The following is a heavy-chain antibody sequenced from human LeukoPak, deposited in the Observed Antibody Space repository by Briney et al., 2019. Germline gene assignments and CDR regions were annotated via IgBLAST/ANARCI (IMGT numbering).Heavy chain of an antibody. V-gene: IGHV1-69*04. D-gene: IGHD3-10*01. CDR1: GGTFSSYA. CDR3: ARGLSLLWFGELLGNWFDP. Sequence: SVKVSCKASGGTFSSYAISWVRQAPGQGLEWMGRIIPILGIANYAQKFQGRVTMTEDTSTDTAYMELRSLRSDDTAVYYCARGLSLLWFGELLGNWFDPWGQGTLVTVSS. CDR2: IIPILGIA. J-gene: IGHJ5*02.